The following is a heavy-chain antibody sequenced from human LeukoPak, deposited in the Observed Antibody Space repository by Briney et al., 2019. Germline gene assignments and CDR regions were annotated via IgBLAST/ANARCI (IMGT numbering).Heavy chain of an antibody. D-gene: IGHD4-17*01. CDR1: GFTFSSYA. CDR3: ARSNGDYLDDAFDI. Sequence: PGGSLRLSCAASGFTFSSYAMSWVRQAPGKGLEWVSTISGSGGSTYYAESVKGRFTISRDSSKNTLYLQMNSLRPEDTAVYYCARSNGDYLDDAFDIWGQGTMVTVSS. V-gene: IGHV3-23*01. CDR2: ISGSGGST. J-gene: IGHJ3*02.